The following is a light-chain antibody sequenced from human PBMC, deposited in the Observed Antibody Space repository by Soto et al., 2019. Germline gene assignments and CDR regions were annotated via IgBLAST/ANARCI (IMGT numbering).Light chain of an antibody. Sequence: DIQMTQSPSTLSASVGDRVTITCRASQSISSWLAWYQQKPGKAPKLLIYKASSLESGVPSRFSGSGSGTXFXXXIXSXQPDDFAXXYCQQYNSYFGPGTKVDIK. CDR1: QSISSW. J-gene: IGKJ3*01. CDR3: QQYNSY. V-gene: IGKV1-5*03. CDR2: KAS.